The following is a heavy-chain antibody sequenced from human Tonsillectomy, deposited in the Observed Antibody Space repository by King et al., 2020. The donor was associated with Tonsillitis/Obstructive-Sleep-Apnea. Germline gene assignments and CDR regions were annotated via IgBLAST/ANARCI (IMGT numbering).Heavy chain of an antibody. D-gene: IGHD1-14*01. J-gene: IGHJ6*02. CDR1: GFTFSSYA. CDR2: ISYDENYK. V-gene: IGHV3-30*04. Sequence: QVQLVESGGGVVQPGRSLRLSCAASGFTFSSYAMHWVRQAPGKGLEWVAVISYDENYKYYADSVKGRFTISRDNSKNTLYLQMNSLGAEDTAVYYCATEPRGTDDSQYGMDVWGQGTTVTVSS. CDR3: ATEPRGTDDSQYGMDV.